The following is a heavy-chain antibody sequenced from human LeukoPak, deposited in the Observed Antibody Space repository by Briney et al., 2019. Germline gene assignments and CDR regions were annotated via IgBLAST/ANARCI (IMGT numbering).Heavy chain of an antibody. CDR2: IYYSGST. J-gene: IGHJ4*02. V-gene: IGHV4-31*03. D-gene: IGHD6-13*01. CDR1: GGSVSSGGYY. CDR3: ARARSAAGNFDY. Sequence: SETLSLTCTVSGGSVSSGGYYWSWIRQHPGKGLEWIGYIYYSGSTYYNPSLKSRVTISADTSKNQFSLKLSSVTAADTAVYYCARARSAAGNFDYWGQGTLVTVSS.